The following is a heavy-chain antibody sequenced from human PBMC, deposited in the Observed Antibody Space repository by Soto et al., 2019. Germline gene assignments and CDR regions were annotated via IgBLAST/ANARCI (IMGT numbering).Heavy chain of an antibody. J-gene: IGHJ4*02. CDR3: AKVNDFWSGYYSYWILGDFDY. Sequence: GGSLRLSCAASGFTFSSYAMSWVRQAPGKGLEWVSAISGSGGSTYYADSVKGRFTISRDNSKNTLYLQMNSLRAEDTAVYYCAKVNDFWSGYYSYWILGDFDYWGQGTLVTVSS. D-gene: IGHD3-3*01. V-gene: IGHV3-23*01. CDR1: GFTFSSYA. CDR2: ISGSGGST.